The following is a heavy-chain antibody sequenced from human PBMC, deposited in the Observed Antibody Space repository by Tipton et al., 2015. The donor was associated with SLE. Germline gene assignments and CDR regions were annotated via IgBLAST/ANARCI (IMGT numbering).Heavy chain of an antibody. CDR3: ARHGYSYGWYFDL. J-gene: IGHJ2*01. CDR1: GYSISSGYY. D-gene: IGHD5-18*01. Sequence: TLSLTCAVSGYSISSGYYWGWIRQPPGKGLEWIGSIYHSGSTSYNPSLKSRVTISVDTSKNQFSLKLSSVTAADTAVHYCARHGYSYGWYFDLWGRGTLVTVSS. CDR2: IYHSGST. V-gene: IGHV4-38-2*01.